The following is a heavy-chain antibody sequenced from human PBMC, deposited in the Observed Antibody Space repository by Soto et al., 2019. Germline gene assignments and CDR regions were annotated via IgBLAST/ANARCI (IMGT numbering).Heavy chain of an antibody. CDR3: ARVRLFCSGGSCYSGPAYYYGMDV. V-gene: IGHV1-69*05. Sequence: GASVKVSCTDSRGTFSSYAISWVRQAPEQGHEWIGGIIPIFGTANYAQKFQGRVTMTRDTTISTAYMELSMLRSDDTAVDCCARVRLFCSGGSCYSGPAYYYGMDVWRQGSTVTVSS. J-gene: IGHJ6*02. D-gene: IGHD2-15*01. CDR2: IIPIFGTA. CDR1: RGTFSSYA.